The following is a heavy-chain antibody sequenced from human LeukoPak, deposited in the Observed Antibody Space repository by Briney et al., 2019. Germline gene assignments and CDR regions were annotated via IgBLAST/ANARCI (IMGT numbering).Heavy chain of an antibody. CDR3: ARDCSSTRGRCYYYMDV. Sequence: ASVKVSCKASGYTFTGYGISWVRQALGQGLEWMGWISAYNGNTNYAQKLQGRVTMTTDTSTSTAYMELRSLRSDDTAVYYCARDCSSTRGRCYYYMDVWGKGTTVTVSS. CDR2: ISAYNGNT. D-gene: IGHD2-2*01. J-gene: IGHJ6*03. V-gene: IGHV1-18*01. CDR1: GYTFTGYG.